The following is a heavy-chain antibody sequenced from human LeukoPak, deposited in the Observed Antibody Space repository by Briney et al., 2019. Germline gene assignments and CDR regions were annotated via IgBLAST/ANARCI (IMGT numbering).Heavy chain of an antibody. Sequence: PGGSLRLSCAASGFTFSSYAMSWVRQAPGKGLEWVSIISDSGDITYYADSVKGRFTISRDNSKYTLYLQMNSLRAEDTAVYYCAKVGAAGIAVVLVDYWGQGTLVTVSS. CDR3: AKVGAAGIAVVLVDY. CDR2: ISDSGDIT. V-gene: IGHV3-23*01. D-gene: IGHD6-19*01. J-gene: IGHJ4*02. CDR1: GFTFSSYA.